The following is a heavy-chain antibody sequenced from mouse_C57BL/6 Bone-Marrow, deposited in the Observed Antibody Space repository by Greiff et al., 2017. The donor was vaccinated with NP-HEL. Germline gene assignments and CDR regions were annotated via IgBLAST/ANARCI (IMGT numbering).Heavy chain of an antibody. J-gene: IGHJ4*01. CDR2: IDPSDSYT. D-gene: IGHD4-1*01. V-gene: IGHV1-69*01. CDR3: ARNWVYYYAMDY. Sequence: VQLQQPGAELVMPGASVKLSCKASGYTFTSYWMHWVKQRPGQGLEWIGEIDPSDSYTNYNQKFTGKSTLTVDKSSSTSYMQLSSLTSEDSAVYYCARNWVYYYAMDYWGQGTSVTVSS. CDR1: GYTFTSYW.